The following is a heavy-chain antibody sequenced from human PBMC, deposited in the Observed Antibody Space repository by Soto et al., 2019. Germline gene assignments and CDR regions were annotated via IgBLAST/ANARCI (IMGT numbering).Heavy chain of an antibody. CDR2: SIPIFGTA. J-gene: IGHJ6*02. D-gene: IGHD5-12*01. Sequence: QVQLVQSGAEVKKPGSSVKVSCKASGGTFNNYPITWVRQAPGEGLEWMGGSIPIFGTANYAQKFQGRVTISVEESTSTAYMALSSLRSEDSAVYDCARGRGYSGDDHYSYFAMDVWGQGPSVPVSS. V-gene: IGHV1-69*01. CDR1: GGTFNNYP. CDR3: ARGRGYSGDDHYSYFAMDV.